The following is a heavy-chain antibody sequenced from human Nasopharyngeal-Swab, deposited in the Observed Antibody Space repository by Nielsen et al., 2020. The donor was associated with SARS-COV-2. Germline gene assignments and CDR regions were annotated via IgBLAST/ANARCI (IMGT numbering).Heavy chain of an antibody. D-gene: IGHD4-23*01. J-gene: IGHJ4*02. CDR1: GFSFSTLW. CDR2: INTDGRRT. Sequence: GSLRLSCAASGFSFSTLWMHWVPQVPGEGLVWVSRINTDGRRTNYAESVKGRFTISRDNVKNMLYLQMNNLRPEDTAVYYCARDLGGFGGYWGQGTLATVSS. V-gene: IGHV3-74*01. CDR3: ARDLGGFGGY.